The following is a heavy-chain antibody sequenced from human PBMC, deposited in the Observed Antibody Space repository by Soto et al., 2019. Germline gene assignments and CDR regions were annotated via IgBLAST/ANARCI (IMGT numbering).Heavy chain of an antibody. Sequence: SETLSLTCTVSGGSISSGGYYWSWIRQHPGKGLEWIGYIYYSGSTYYNPSLKSRVTISVDTSKNQFSLKLSSVTAEDTAVYYCARPPPRYGGLRCQSWGQGTLVTVAS. CDR2: IYYSGST. D-gene: IGHD3-16*01. CDR3: ARPPPRYGGLRCQS. CDR1: GGSISSGGYY. J-gene: IGHJ5*02. V-gene: IGHV4-31*03.